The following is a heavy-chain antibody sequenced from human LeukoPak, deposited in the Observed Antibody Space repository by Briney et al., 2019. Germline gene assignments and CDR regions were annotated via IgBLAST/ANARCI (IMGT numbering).Heavy chain of an antibody. CDR2: MNPKSGNT. CDR3: ARLAAAGRLDY. CDR1: GYTFTNYD. J-gene: IGHJ4*02. D-gene: IGHD6-13*01. V-gene: IGHV1-8*01. Sequence: ASVKVSCKASGYTFTNYDINWVRQATGQGPEWMGWMNPKSGNTGYAQKFQGRVTMTRNTSISTAYMELSSLRSDDTAVYYCARLAAAGRLDYWGQGTLVTVSS.